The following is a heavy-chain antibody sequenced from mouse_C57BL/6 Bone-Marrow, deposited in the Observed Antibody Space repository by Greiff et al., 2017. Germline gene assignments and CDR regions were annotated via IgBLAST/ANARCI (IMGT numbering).Heavy chain of an antibody. V-gene: IGHV3-3*01. D-gene: IGHD2-4*01. CDR1: GFSINSDCS. CDR2: TFYSGIT. CDR3: ARARGDYDGQYYAMDY. Sequence: EVKLEESGPSLVRPSQTLSLTCTVTGFSINSDCSWIWILQFPGNKLEYIGYTFYSGITYYNPSLESRPYITRDTSKNQLSLKLSSVTTEDTSTYYCARARGDYDGQYYAMDYWGQGTSVTVSS. J-gene: IGHJ4*01.